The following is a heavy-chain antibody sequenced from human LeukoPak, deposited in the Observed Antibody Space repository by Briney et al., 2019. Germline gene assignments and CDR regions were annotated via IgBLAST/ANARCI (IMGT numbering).Heavy chain of an antibody. CDR3: ARDRGTWNDDGFDY. D-gene: IGHD1-1*01. V-gene: IGHV4-59*12. J-gene: IGHJ4*02. Sequence: SETLSLTCTVSSGSINSYCWSWIRQPPGKGLEWIGYICYSGSTNYNPSLKSRVSISVDTSKNQFSLKLSSVTAADTAVYYCARDRGTWNDDGFDYWGQGTLVTVSS. CDR2: ICYSGST. CDR1: SGSINSYC.